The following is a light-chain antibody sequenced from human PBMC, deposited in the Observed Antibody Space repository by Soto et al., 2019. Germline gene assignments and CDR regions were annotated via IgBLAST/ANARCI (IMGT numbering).Light chain of an antibody. CDR1: SSDVGGYNY. V-gene: IGLV2-14*01. CDR2: DVS. CDR3: SSYTSSSTLV. J-gene: IGLJ2*01. Sequence: QSVLTQPASVSGSPGQSITISCTGTSSDVGGYNYVSWYQQHPGKAPKLMIYDVSNRPSGVSNRSSGSKSGNTASLTISGLQGEDEADYYCSSYTSSSTLVFGGGTKLTVL.